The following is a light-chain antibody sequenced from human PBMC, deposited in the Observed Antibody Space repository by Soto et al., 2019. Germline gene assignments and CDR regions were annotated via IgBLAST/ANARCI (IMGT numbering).Light chain of an antibody. CDR2: GAS. V-gene: IGKV3-20*01. CDR3: QKYGSSPMT. Sequence: EIVRTQSPVTLSVSPGERATLSCGASQNISRSLAWYQQKPGQAPRLLIYGASSRATGIPDRFSGSGSGTDFTLTISRLEPEDFAVYYCQKYGSSPMTFGQGTKVDIK. J-gene: IGKJ1*01. CDR1: QNISRS.